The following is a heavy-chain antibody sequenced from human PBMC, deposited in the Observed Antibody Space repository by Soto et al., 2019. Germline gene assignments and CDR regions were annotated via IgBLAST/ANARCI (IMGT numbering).Heavy chain of an antibody. CDR3: ARGSFLEASRWGLDV. D-gene: IGHD3-3*01. Sequence: QVQLQESGPGLAKPSQTLSLTCTVSGGSISSGDYFWSWIRQHPEKGLEWIGYIYYSGTTYYNPSLKSRVIISVVTSKNQFSLKLSSVTAADTAVYYCARGSFLEASRWGLDVWGQGTTVTVSS. J-gene: IGHJ6*02. CDR1: GGSISSGDYF. V-gene: IGHV4-31*03. CDR2: IYYSGTT.